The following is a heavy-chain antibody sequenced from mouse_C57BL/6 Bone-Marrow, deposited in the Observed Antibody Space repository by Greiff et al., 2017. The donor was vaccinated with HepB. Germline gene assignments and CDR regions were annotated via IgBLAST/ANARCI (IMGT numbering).Heavy chain of an antibody. CDR3: ARGRQGAYYAMDY. D-gene: IGHD3-2*01. CDR2: ISDGGSYT. CDR1: GFTFSSYA. J-gene: IGHJ4*01. V-gene: IGHV5-4*03. Sequence: EVMLVESGGGLVKPGGSLKLSCAASGFTFSSYAMSWVRQTPEKRLEWVATISDGGSYTYYPDNVKGRFTISRDNDKNNLYLQRSHLKSEDTAMYYCARGRQGAYYAMDYRGQGTSVTVSS.